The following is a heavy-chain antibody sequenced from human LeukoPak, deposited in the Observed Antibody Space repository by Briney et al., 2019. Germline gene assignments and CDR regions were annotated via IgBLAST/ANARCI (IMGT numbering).Heavy chain of an antibody. CDR3: AGGCS. D-gene: IGHD2-8*01. V-gene: IGHV3-7*02. CDR2: IKQDGSEK. Sequence: PGGSLRLSCAASGFTSKTYWLNWVRQAPGKGLERVANIKQDGSEKYYVDSVKGRFTISTDNAKRSLYMQMNGLRAEDTAVYYCAGGCSWGQGTLVTVSS. CDR1: GFTSKTYW. J-gene: IGHJ5*02.